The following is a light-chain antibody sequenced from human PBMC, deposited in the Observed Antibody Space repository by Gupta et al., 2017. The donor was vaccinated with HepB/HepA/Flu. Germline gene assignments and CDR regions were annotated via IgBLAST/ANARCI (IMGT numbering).Light chain of an antibody. CDR3: ASWDDSRSGVV. V-gene: IGLV1-47*01. J-gene: IGLJ2*01. CDR1: SSNIGSNY. CDR2: KNN. Sequence: QSVLTQPPSTSGTPGQRVTISCSGSSSNIGSNYVYWYQQLPGPAPKLLIYKNNQRPSGVPARFSGSKSGTSASLAISGLRAEDEADYYCASWDDSRSGVVFGGGTKLTVL.